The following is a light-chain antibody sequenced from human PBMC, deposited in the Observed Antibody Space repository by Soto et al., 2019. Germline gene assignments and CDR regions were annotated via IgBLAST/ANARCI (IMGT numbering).Light chain of an antibody. V-gene: IGLV2-23*02. CDR1: IRDVGTYNL. CDR3: SSYPSTTTLYV. J-gene: IGLJ1*01. CDR2: EVS. Sequence: QSALTQPASVSGSPGQSISISCTGTIRDVGTYNLVSWYQQHPGKAPKLMIYEVSERPSGITDRFSGSKSGNTASLTISGLQPEDEVDYYCSSYPSTTTLYVFGTGTKLTVL.